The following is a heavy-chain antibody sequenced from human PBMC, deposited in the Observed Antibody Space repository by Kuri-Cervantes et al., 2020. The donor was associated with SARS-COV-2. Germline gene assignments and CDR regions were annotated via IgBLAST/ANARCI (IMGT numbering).Heavy chain of an antibody. V-gene: IGHV4-30-4*08. CDR3: ARGKGGDNDWFDP. CDR1: GGSISSGDYY. Sequence: SETLSLTCTVSGGSISSGDYYWSWIRQPPGKGLEWIGYIYYSGSTYYSPSLMSRATISVDKSNNQFSLELTSVTAADTAVYYCARGKGGDNDWFDPWGQGTLVTVSS. D-gene: IGHD1-26*01. J-gene: IGHJ5*02. CDR2: IYYSGST.